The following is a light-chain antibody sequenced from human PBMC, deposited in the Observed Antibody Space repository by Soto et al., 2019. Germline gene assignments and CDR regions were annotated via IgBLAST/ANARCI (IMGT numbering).Light chain of an antibody. J-gene: IGKJ1*01. CDR2: DVS. CDR1: QTINNR. Sequence: DIQMTQSPSTLSASVGDRVTIPCRASQTINNRLAWYQQKPGKAPKLLIYDVSTLESGVPSRFSGSGSGTEFTLTISSLQPDDFATYYCQQYNSYSVTFGQGTKVDIK. V-gene: IGKV1-5*01. CDR3: QQYNSYSVT.